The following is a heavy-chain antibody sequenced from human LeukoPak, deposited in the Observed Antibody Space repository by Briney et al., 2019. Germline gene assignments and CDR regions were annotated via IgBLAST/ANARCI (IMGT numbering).Heavy chain of an antibody. J-gene: IGHJ4*02. V-gene: IGHV4-34*01. CDR3: ARGVRPYDY. D-gene: IGHD4-17*01. CDR1: GGSFSGYY. CDR2: INHSGST. Sequence: PSETLSLTCAVYGGSFSGYYWSWIRQPPGKGLEWIGEINHSGSTNYNPSLKSRVTISVDTSKNQFPLKLSSVTAADTAVYYCARGVRPYDYWGQGTLVTVSS.